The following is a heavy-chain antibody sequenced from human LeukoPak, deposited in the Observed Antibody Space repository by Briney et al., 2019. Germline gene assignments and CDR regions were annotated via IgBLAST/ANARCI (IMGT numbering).Heavy chain of an antibody. CDR1: GFTFSSYS. D-gene: IGHD6-6*01. J-gene: IGHJ5*02. CDR3: AKTRPEYSSSSPGFDP. CDR2: ISSSSSYI. V-gene: IGHV3-21*01. Sequence: GGSLRLSCAASGFTFSSYSMNWVRQAPGKGLEWVSSISSSSSYIYYADSVKGRFTISRDNAKNSLYLQMNSLRAEDTAVYYCAKTRPEYSSSSPGFDPWGQGTLVTVS.